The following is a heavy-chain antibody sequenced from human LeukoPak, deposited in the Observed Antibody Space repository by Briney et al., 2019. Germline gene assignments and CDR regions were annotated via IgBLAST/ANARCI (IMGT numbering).Heavy chain of an antibody. CDR3: AREIAVLIHYYYMDV. Sequence: SVKVSFKASGGTFSSYAISWVRQAPGQGLEWMGRIIPIFGTANYAQKFQGRVTITADKSTSTAYMELSSLRSEDTAVYYCAREIAVLIHYYYMDVWGKGTTVTVSS. CDR2: IIPIFGTA. J-gene: IGHJ6*03. V-gene: IGHV1-69*06. CDR1: GGTFSSYA. D-gene: IGHD6-19*01.